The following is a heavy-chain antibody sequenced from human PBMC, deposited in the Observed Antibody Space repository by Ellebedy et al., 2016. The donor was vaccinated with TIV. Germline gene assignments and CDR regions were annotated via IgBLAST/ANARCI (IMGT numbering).Heavy chain of an antibody. V-gene: IGHV3-74*01. J-gene: IGHJ4*02. CDR2: LNTDGSFV. CDR3: ASGYSGGFYGIDY. CDR1: GFTFSSYW. D-gene: IGHD1-26*01. Sequence: GESLKISCAASGFTFSSYWMHWVRQVPGKGLESVAYLNTDGSFVRYADSVKGRFTISRDNAKNSVYLQMNSLRDEDTAIYYCASGYSGGFYGIDYWGQGTLVTVSS.